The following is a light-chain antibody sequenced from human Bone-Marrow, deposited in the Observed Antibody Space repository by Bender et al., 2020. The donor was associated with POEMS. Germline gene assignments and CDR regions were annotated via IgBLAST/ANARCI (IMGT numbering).Light chain of an antibody. CDR3: QSYDNSLSGSKV. V-gene: IGLV1-40*01. CDR1: RSNIGSNS. CDR2: DNT. Sequence: QSVVTQPPSASGTPGQRVSISCSGSRSNIGSNSVYWYQHLPGAAPKLLINDNTNRPSGVPDRFSGSKSGTSASLAITGLQAEDEADYYCQSYDNSLSGSKVFGTGTKVTVL. J-gene: IGLJ1*01.